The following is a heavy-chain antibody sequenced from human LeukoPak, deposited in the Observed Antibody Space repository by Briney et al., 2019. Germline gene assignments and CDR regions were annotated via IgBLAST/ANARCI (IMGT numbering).Heavy chain of an antibody. D-gene: IGHD5-12*01. CDR1: GYSINSGHY. Sequence: SETLSLTCTVSGYSINSGHYWGWIRQPPGKRLEWIGSIRYSASAYYNPTLKSRVTISVDASKNQFSLNLTSVTAADAAVYYCARDLGYSGFDWAPWGQGTLVTVSS. CDR3: ARDLGYSGFDWAP. CDR2: IRYSASA. V-gene: IGHV4-38-2*02. J-gene: IGHJ5*02.